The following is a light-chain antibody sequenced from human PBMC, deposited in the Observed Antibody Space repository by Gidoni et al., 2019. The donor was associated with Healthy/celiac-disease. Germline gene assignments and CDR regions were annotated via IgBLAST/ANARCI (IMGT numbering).Light chain of an antibody. Sequence: SALTQPATVSGSPGPSSTISCTGPSSDVGGYNYVYWYQKHPGKAPKLMIYDASNRPSGVSSRFCGSKSGNTASLTITGLQAEDEADYYCSSYTSSSTLVFGGGTKLTVL. CDR1: SSDVGGYNY. J-gene: IGLJ2*01. V-gene: IGLV2-14*03. CDR2: DAS. CDR3: SSYTSSSTLV.